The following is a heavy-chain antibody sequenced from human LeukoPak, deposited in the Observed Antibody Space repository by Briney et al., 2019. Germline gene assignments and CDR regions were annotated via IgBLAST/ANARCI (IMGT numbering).Heavy chain of an antibody. CDR2: IYYSGST. V-gene: IGHV4-39*01. CDR1: GGSISSSSYY. J-gene: IGHJ4*02. CDR3: ARHTIVVVPSAIDY. D-gene: IGHD2-2*01. Sequence: KPSETLSLTCTVSGGSISSSSYYWVWIRQPPGKGLEWIGSIYYSGSTYYNPSLKSRVTISVDTSKNQFSLKLSSVTAADTAVYYCARHTIVVVPSAIDYWGQGTLVTVSS.